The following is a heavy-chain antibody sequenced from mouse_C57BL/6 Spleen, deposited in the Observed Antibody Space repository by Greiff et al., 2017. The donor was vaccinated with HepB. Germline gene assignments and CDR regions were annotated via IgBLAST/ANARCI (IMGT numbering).Heavy chain of an antibody. CDR1: GYTFTSYW. CDR3: ATYYYGSSHGDY. V-gene: IGHV1-50*01. J-gene: IGHJ2*01. D-gene: IGHD1-1*01. Sequence: QVQLQQPGAELVKPGASVKLSCKASGYTFTSYWMQWVKQRPGQGLEWIGEIDPSDSYTNYNQKFKGKATLTVDTSSSTAYMQLSSLTSEDSAVYYGATYYYGSSHGDYWGQGTTLTVSS. CDR2: IDPSDSYT.